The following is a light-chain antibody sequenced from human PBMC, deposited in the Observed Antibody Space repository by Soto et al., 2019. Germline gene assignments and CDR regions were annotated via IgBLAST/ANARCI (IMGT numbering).Light chain of an antibody. CDR2: KAS. V-gene: IGKV1-5*03. Sequence: DIQMTQSPSTLSASVGDRVTITCRASQSISSWLAWYQQKPGKAPKLLIYKASSLESGVPSRFSGSGSGTEFTLTISSLQPDDFATYYCQQYNSYSRGAFGQGTRWISN. CDR3: QQYNSYSRGA. CDR1: QSISSW. J-gene: IGKJ1*01.